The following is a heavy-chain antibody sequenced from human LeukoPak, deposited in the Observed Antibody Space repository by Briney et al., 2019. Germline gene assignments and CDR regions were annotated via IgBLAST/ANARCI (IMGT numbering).Heavy chain of an antibody. V-gene: IGHV3-30*09. CDR1: GFTFSSYA. J-gene: IGHJ4*02. CDR2: LSYDGSNK. CDR3: ARDPNDRRGVITGGDY. D-gene: IGHD3-10*01. Sequence: GGSWRLSGAAPGFTFSSYAMHGVRQGPGKGLKGVAVLSYDGSNKYYADSVKGRFAISRDNSKNTLYLQMNSLRAEDTAVYYCARDPNDRRGVITGGDYWGQGTLVTVSS.